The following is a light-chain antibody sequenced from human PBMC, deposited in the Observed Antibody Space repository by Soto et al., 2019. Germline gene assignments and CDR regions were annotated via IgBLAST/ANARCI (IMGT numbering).Light chain of an antibody. V-gene: IGKV3-15*01. CDR3: QEYNNWRPIT. CDR2: GAS. J-gene: IGKJ4*01. Sequence: EIVMTQSPATVSVSPGERASLSCRASQSVSSNLAWYQQKPGQAPRLLIYGASTRATGFPARFSGSGSGTEFTLTITSLQSEDFAIYYCQEYNNWRPITFGGGTKVDIK. CDR1: QSVSSN.